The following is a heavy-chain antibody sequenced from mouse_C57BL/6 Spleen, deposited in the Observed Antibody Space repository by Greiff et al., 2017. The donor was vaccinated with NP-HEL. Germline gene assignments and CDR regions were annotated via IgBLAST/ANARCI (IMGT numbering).Heavy chain of an antibody. D-gene: IGHD3-2*02. V-gene: IGHV1-15*01. CDR2: IDPETGGT. Sequence: QVQLQQSGAELVRPGASVTLSCKASGYTFTDYEMHWVKQTPVHGLEWIGAIDPETGGTAYNQKFKGKAILTADKSSSTAYMELRSLTSEDSAVYYCTRSKDSSGYSAWFAYWGQGTLVTVSA. J-gene: IGHJ3*01. CDR1: GYTFTDYE. CDR3: TRSKDSSGYSAWFAY.